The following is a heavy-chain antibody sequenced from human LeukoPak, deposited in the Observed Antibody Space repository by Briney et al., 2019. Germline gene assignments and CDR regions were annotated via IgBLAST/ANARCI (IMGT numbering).Heavy chain of an antibody. Sequence: SETLSLTCSVSGGSISIYYWSWIRQPPGKGLEWIGYVYNSGSTDYNPSLKSRVTISVDTSKNQFSLKVNSVTASDTAVYYCARATTGYSYGYGIYYYYGMDVWGQGTTVTVSS. J-gene: IGHJ6*02. CDR3: ARATTGYSYGYGIYYYYGMDV. CDR1: GGSISIYY. D-gene: IGHD5-18*01. CDR2: VYNSGST. V-gene: IGHV4-59*01.